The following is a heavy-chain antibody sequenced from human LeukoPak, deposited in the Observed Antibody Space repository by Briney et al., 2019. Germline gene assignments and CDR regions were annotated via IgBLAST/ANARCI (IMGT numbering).Heavy chain of an antibody. CDR1: GFTFSSYA. CDR2: IVGAGGIT. Sequence: GGSLRLSCAASGFTFSSYAMNWVRQAPGKGLEWVSAIVGAGGITYYADSVKGRFTISGDNSKNTLYLQMNSLRAEDTAVYYCAKSYGGNSHDAFDIWGQGTLVTVSS. CDR3: AKSYGGNSHDAFDI. D-gene: IGHD4-23*01. J-gene: IGHJ3*02. V-gene: IGHV3-23*01.